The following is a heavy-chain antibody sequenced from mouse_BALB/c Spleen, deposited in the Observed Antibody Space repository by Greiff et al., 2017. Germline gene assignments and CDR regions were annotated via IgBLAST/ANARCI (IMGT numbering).Heavy chain of an antibody. CDR1: GFTFSSYA. Sequence: EVKVVESGGGLVKPGGSLKLSCAASGFTFSSYAMSWVRQSPEKRLEWVAEISSGGSYTYYPDTVTGRFTISRDNAKNTLYLEMSSLRSEDTAMYYCASEGNYPWFAYWGQGTLVTVSA. D-gene: IGHD2-1*01. V-gene: IGHV5-9-4*01. CDR3: ASEGNYPWFAY. CDR2: ISSGGSYT. J-gene: IGHJ3*01.